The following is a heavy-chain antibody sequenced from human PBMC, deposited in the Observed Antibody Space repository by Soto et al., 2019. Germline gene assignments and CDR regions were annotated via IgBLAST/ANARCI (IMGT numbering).Heavy chain of an antibody. Sequence: GESLKISCAASGFTFSDYYMSWIRQAPGKGLEWVSYISSSGSTIYYADSVKGRFTISRDNAKNSLYLQMNSLRAEDTAVYYCARYLGYCSGGSCYSPAFDIWGQGTMVTVSS. J-gene: IGHJ3*02. D-gene: IGHD2-15*01. CDR1: GFTFSDYY. V-gene: IGHV3-11*01. CDR3: ARYLGYCSGGSCYSPAFDI. CDR2: ISSSGSTI.